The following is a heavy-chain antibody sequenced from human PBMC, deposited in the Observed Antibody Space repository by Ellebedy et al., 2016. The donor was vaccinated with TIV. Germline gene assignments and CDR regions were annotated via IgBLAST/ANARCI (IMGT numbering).Heavy chain of an antibody. D-gene: IGHD3-16*01. V-gene: IGHV4-39*07. J-gene: IGHJ1*01. CDR1: GGSITTGGDY. CDR2: VSYIGGT. CDR3: ARGGEGLYAEYFQH. Sequence: MPSETLSLTCTVSGGSITTGGDYWGWIRQPPGKGLEWIGTVSYIGGTYYNPSLKSRLTMSVDTSKNQFSLKLSSVTAADTAVYYCARGGEGLYAEYFQHWGQGTLVTVSS.